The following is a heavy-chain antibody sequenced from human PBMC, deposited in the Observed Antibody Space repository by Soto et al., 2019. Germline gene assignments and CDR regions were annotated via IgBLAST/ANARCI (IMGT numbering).Heavy chain of an antibody. CDR2: IYYSGST. V-gene: IGHV4-31*11. CDR1: GGCIRSGGYY. CDR3: ARLITMMAPYFDY. J-gene: IGHJ4*02. D-gene: IGHD3-22*01. Sequence: HSGSLALACAVSGGCIRSGGYYGRWIHQHPGKGLEWIGYIYYSGSTYYNPSLKSRVTISVDTSKNQFSLKLSSVTAADTAVYYCARLITMMAPYFDYWGQGTQVTVSS.